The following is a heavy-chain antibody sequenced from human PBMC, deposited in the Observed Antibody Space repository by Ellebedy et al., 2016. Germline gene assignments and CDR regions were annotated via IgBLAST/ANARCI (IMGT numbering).Heavy chain of an antibody. CDR3: AKGGRHDGSGVVQD. Sequence: GESLKISXVGSGFTSRHYAMTWVRQPPGQGLEWVSTIGGGSDTTFYADSVKGRFTISRDNSRNILYLQMNSLRAEDTAIYYCAKGGRHDGSGVVQDWGQGTLVTVSS. D-gene: IGHD2-15*01. V-gene: IGHV3-23*01. CDR2: IGGGSDTT. CDR1: GFTSRHYA. J-gene: IGHJ1*01.